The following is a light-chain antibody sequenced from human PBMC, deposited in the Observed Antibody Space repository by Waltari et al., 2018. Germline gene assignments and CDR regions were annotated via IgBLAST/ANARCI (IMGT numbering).Light chain of an antibody. CDR1: QGITND. J-gene: IGKJ2*01. Sequence: DIQVTQSPSSLSASVGERVTITCRASQGITNDLGWYQQKPGKAPKRLIYEASSLQSGVPSRFSGSGFGTEFTLTISSLQPEDFATYYCLQHNAYPRTFGQGTKLEIK. V-gene: IGKV1-17*01. CDR2: EAS. CDR3: LQHNAYPRT.